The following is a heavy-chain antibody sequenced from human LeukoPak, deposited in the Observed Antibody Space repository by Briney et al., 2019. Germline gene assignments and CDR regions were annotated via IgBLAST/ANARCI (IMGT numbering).Heavy chain of an antibody. V-gene: IGHV4-61*02. D-gene: IGHD2-21*02. J-gene: IGHJ6*03. CDR2: IYTSGST. CDR1: GGSISSGSYY. Sequence: PSETLSLTCTVSGGSISSGSYYWRWIRQPAGKGLEWIGRIYTSGSTKYNPSLKSRITISVDTAKSRFSLKLSSVTAADTAVYYCARIYCGGDCRGYYYHYYMDVWGKGTTVTISS. CDR3: ARIYCGGDCRGYYYHYYMDV.